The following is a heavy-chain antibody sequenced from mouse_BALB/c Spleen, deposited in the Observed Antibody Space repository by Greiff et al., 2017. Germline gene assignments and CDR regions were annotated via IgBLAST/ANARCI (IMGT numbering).Heavy chain of an antibody. J-gene: IGHJ1*01. V-gene: IGHV1S81*02. CDR1: GYTFTSYY. Sequence: VQLQQPGAELVKPGASVKLSCKASGYTFTSYYMYWVKQRPGQGLEWIGGINPSNGGTNFNEKFKSKATLTVDKSSSTAYMQLSSLTSEDSAVYYCTRKDYYSSSYGWYFDVWGAGTTVTVSS. CDR3: TRKDYYSSSYGWYFDV. CDR2: INPSNGGT. D-gene: IGHD1-1*01.